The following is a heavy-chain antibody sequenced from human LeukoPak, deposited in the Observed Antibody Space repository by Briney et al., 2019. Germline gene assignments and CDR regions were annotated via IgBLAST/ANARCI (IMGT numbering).Heavy chain of an antibody. CDR3: ARSGVVAAITRGYYGMDV. CDR1: GYTFTSYA. CDR2: IIPIFGTA. J-gene: IGHJ6*02. Sequence: GASVKVSCKASGYTFTSYAISWVRQAPGQGLEWMGGIIPIFGTANYAQKFQGRVTITADESTSTAYMELSSLRSEDTAVYYCARSGVVAAITRGYYGMDVWGQGTTVTVSS. V-gene: IGHV1-69*13. D-gene: IGHD2-15*01.